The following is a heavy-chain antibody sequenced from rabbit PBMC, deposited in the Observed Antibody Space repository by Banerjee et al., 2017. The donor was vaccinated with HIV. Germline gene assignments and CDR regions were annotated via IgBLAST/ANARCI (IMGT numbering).Heavy chain of an antibody. Sequence: QEQLVESGGGLVQPGGSLKLSCKASGFDFSSYGVSWVRQAPGKGLEWIGYIDPVFGSTYYASWVNGRFTISSHNAQNTLYLQLNSLTAADTATYFCVRDNAGYAGYGYAYFNLWGPGTLVTVS. J-gene: IGHJ4*01. D-gene: IGHD6-1*01. V-gene: IGHV1S47*01. CDR3: VRDNAGYAGYGYAYFNL. CDR1: GFDFSSYG. CDR2: IDPVFGST.